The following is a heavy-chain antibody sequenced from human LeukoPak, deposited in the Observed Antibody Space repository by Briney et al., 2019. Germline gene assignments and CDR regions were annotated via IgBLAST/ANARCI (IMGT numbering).Heavy chain of an antibody. CDR1: GFTVSSKY. Sequence: KTGGSLRLSCAASGFTVSSKYMSWIRQAPGKGLEWVSYISSSSSYTNYADSVKGRFTISRDNAKNSLYLQMNSLRAEDTAVYYCAREYYYGSGSYYMNGKTDDYWGQGTLVTVSS. V-gene: IGHV3-11*05. CDR3: AREYYYGSGSYYMNGKTDDY. CDR2: ISSSSSYT. J-gene: IGHJ4*02. D-gene: IGHD3-10*01.